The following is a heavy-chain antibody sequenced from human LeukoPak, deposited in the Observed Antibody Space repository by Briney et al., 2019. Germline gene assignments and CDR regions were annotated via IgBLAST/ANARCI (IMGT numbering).Heavy chain of an antibody. D-gene: IGHD3-10*01. CDR2: ISSDGSNT. CDR3: ASRNFGSSPFDY. Sequence: GGSLGLSCAASGFTFSRFWMHWVRQAPGKGLVWVSRISSDGSNTNYADSVKGRFTISRDNAKNTLYLQMDSLTGDDTAVYYCASRNFGSSPFDYWGQGTLVTVSS. V-gene: IGHV3-74*01. J-gene: IGHJ4*02. CDR1: GFTFSRFW.